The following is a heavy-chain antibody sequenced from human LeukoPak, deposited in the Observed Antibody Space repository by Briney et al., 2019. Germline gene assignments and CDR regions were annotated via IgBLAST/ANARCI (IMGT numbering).Heavy chain of an antibody. V-gene: IGHV3-30-3*01. CDR3: AKDAIGYCSSTSCYFYYYYYMDV. Sequence: GGSLRLSCAASGFTFSSYAMHWVRQAPGKGLEWVAVISYDGSNKYYADSVKGRFTISRDNSKNTLYLQMNSLRAEDTAVYYCAKDAIGYCSSTSCYFYYYYYMDVWGKGTTVTVSS. CDR1: GFTFSSYA. D-gene: IGHD2-2*01. CDR2: ISYDGSNK. J-gene: IGHJ6*03.